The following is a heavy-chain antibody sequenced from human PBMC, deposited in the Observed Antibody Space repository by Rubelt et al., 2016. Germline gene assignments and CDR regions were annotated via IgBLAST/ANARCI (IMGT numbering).Heavy chain of an antibody. J-gene: IGHJ3*02. CDR3: ASDRLLDDSSGLDAFEI. V-gene: IGHV1-69*04. D-gene: IGHD3-22*01. Sequence: QVQLVQSGAEVKKPGSSVKVSCKASGGTFSSYAISWVRQAPGQGLEWMGRIIPILGIANYEQKFQGRFTITADKSTSTAYMELSSLRSEDRVVIYCASDRLLDDSSGLDAFEIWGQGTIFTVSS. CDR2: IIPILGIA. CDR1: GGTFSSYA.